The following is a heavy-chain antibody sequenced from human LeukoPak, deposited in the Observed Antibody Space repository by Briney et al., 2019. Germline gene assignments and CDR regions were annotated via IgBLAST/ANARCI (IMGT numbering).Heavy chain of an antibody. Sequence: SETLSLTCTVSGVSISSYYWSWIRQPAGKGLEWIVRIYTSGSTIYNTSLKSRVTMLVDTSKNQFSLKLSSLTAADTAVYYCAGSRDDYFDCWGQGNLVTVSS. CDR1: GVSISSYY. CDR2: IYTSGST. J-gene: IGHJ4*02. CDR3: AGSRDDYFDC. V-gene: IGHV4-4*07.